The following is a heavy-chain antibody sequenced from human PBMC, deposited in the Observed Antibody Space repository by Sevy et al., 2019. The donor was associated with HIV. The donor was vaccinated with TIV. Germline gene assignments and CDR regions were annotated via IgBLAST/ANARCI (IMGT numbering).Heavy chain of an antibody. CDR1: GFTFSNAW. CDR2: IKSKTDGGTT. CDR3: STDPIIVLLVTDGMDV. Sequence: GGSLRLSCAASGFTFSNAWMIWVRQAPGKGLEWVGRIKSKTDGGTTDYVAPVKGRFTISRDDSKNTLFLQMNSLKTEDTAVYYCSTDPIIVLLVTDGMDVWGQGTTVTVSS. V-gene: IGHV3-15*01. D-gene: IGHD2-8*02. J-gene: IGHJ6*02.